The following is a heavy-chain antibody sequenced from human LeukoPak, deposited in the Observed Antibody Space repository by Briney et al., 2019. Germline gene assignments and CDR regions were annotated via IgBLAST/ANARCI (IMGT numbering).Heavy chain of an antibody. D-gene: IGHD6-19*01. CDR1: GGSISSYY. Sequence: SETLSLTCTVSGGSISSYYWSWIRQPPGKGLEWIGYIYYSGSTNYNPSLKSRVTISVDTSKNQFSLKLSSVTAADTAVYYCARTVYSSGWPFDYWGQGTLVTVSS. CDR2: IYYSGST. V-gene: IGHV4-59*01. J-gene: IGHJ4*02. CDR3: ARTVYSSGWPFDY.